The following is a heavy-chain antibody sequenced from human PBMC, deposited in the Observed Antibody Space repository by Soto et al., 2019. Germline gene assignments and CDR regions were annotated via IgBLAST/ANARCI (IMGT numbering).Heavy chain of an antibody. CDR3: ARERSVGYCITTTCPKPFYYYAMDV. J-gene: IGHJ6*02. V-gene: IGHV1-18*01. Sequence: ASVKVSCKASGYTFTSYGISWVRQAPGQGLEWMGWISAYNGNTNYAQKLQGRVTMTTDTSTSTAYMELSSLRSDDTAVYYCARERSVGYCITTTCPKPFYYYAMDVWGQGTTVTVSS. D-gene: IGHD2-2*01. CDR2: ISAYNGNT. CDR1: GYTFTSYG.